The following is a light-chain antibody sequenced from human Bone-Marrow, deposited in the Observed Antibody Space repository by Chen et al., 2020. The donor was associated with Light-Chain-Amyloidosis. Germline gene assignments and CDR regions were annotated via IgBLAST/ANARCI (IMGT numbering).Light chain of an antibody. CDR2: DDS. CDR1: NIGSTS. V-gene: IGLV3-21*02. CDR3: QVWDRSSDRPV. Sequence: SYVLTQPSSVSVAPGQTATIACGGNNIGSTSVHWYQQTPGQAPLLVVYDDSDRPSGSPGRCRGSNPGNTATLTGSRVEAGDEADYYCQVWDRSSDRPVFGGGTKLTVL. J-gene: IGLJ3*02.